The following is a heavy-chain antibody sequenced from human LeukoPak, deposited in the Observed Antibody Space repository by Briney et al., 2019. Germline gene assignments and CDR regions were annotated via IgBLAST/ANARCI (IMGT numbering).Heavy chain of an antibody. CDR3: ARVKIPEDGTFDI. D-gene: IGHD6-19*01. CDR2: SSYSGST. J-gene: IGHJ3*02. V-gene: IGHV4-30-4*08. CDR1: GGSISSDDYY. Sequence: SQTLSLTCTVSGGSISSDDYYWSWIRQPPGKGLEWIGYSSYSGSTYYNPSLKSRVTISVDTSKNQFSLNLSSVTAADTAVYFCARVKIPEDGTFDIWGQGTMVTVSS.